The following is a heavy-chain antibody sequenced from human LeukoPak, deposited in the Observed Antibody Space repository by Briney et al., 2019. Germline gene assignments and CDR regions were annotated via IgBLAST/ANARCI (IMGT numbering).Heavy chain of an antibody. J-gene: IGHJ4*02. V-gene: IGHV3-33*01. CDR3: ARTAAGAFFFDY. CDR1: GFTFSSYG. Sequence: GRSLRLSCAASGFTFSSYGMHWVRQAPGKGLEWVAVIWYDGSNKYYADHVKGRFTISRDNSKNTLYLQMNSLRAEDTAVYYCARTAAGAFFFDYWGQGTLVTVSS. CDR2: IWYDGSNK. D-gene: IGHD6-13*01.